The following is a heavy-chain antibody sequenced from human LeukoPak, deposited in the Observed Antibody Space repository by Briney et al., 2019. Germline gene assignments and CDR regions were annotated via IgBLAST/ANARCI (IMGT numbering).Heavy chain of an antibody. CDR1: GFTFRSFG. D-gene: IGHD6-19*01. J-gene: IGHJ4*02. CDR3: AKGFSAWSDN. CDR2: IRPGAEA. V-gene: IGHV3-23*01. Sequence: PGGSLRLSCVASGFTFRSFGTSWVRQAPGKGLEWVSSIRPGAEAYYADSVKGRFTISRDNSKNMVSLEMKSLRAEDMAVYYCAKGFSAWSDNWGQGTLVTVSS.